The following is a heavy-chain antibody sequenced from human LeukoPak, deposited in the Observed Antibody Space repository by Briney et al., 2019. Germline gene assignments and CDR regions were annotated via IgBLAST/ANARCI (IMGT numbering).Heavy chain of an antibody. CDR1: GFTFSSYE. CDR3: AELGITMIGGV. V-gene: IGHV3-48*03. Sequence: GGSLRLSCAASGFTFSSYEMNWVRQAPGKGLEWVSYISSSGSTIYYADSVKGRFTISRDNAKNSLYLQMNSPRAEDTAVYYCAELGITMIGGVWGKGTTVTISS. J-gene: IGHJ6*04. CDR2: ISSSGSTI. D-gene: IGHD3-10*02.